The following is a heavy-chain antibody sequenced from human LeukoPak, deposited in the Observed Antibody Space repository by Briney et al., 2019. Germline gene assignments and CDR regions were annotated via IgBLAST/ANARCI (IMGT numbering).Heavy chain of an antibody. J-gene: IGHJ4*02. V-gene: IGHV5-51*01. CDR3: ARQDGNSEFYFDS. Sequence: GESLKISCQSSGHNFIYYWIAWVRQMPGRGLEWMGIIYPGGSDTRYSPSFQGQVTISADKSLSTAFLQLKSLKASDTAMYYCARQDGNSEFYFDSWGQGTLVTVSS. D-gene: IGHD4-23*01. CDR1: GHNFIYYW. CDR2: IYPGGSDT.